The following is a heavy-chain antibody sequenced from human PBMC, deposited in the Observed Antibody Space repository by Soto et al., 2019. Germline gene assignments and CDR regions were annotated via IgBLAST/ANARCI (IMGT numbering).Heavy chain of an antibody. Sequence: GGSLRLSCAASGFTFSDHYMDWVRQAPGKGLEWVGRTRNKANSYTTEYAASVKGRFTISRDDSKNSLYLQMNSLKTEDTAVYYCARVSAALHDDAFDIWGHGTLVTVSS. CDR2: TRNKANSYTT. J-gene: IGHJ3*02. V-gene: IGHV3-72*01. CDR1: GFTFSDHY. D-gene: IGHD6-13*01. CDR3: ARVSAALHDDAFDI.